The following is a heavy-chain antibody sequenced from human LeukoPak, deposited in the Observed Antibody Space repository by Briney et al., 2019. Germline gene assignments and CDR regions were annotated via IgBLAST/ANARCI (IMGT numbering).Heavy chain of an antibody. Sequence: GGSLRLSCAASGVKVNNIHMSWVRQAPGRGLEWVSVVYGGGGIYYADSVQGRFTISRDNSKNTVYLHMNNLRGDDSALYYCVRDLAGAFDFWGQGTPVKVSS. J-gene: IGHJ4*02. D-gene: IGHD6-19*01. CDR1: GVKVNNIH. CDR3: VRDLAGAFDF. V-gene: IGHV3-66*01. CDR2: VYGGGGI.